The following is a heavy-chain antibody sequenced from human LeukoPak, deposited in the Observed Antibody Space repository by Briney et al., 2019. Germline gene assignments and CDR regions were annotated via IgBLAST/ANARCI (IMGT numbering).Heavy chain of an antibody. D-gene: IGHD3-10*01. CDR1: GYTLTELS. V-gene: IGHV1-24*01. Sequence: GASVKVSCKVSGYTLTELSMHWVRQAPGKGLEWMGGFDPEEGETIYAQKFQGRVTMTEDTSTDTAYMELSSLRSEDTAVYYCATSPPLYGSGSYFGYWGQGTLVTVSS. CDR2: FDPEEGET. CDR3: ATSPPLYGSGSYFGY. J-gene: IGHJ4*02.